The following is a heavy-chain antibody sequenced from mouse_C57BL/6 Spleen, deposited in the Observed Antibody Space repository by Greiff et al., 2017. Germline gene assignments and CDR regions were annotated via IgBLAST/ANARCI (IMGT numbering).Heavy chain of an antibody. CDR1: GYTFTDYY. CDR2: IYPGSGNT. Sequence: LQLQQSGAELVRPGASVTLSCKASGYTFTDYYINWVKQRPGQGLEWIARIYPGSGNTYYNEKFKGKATLTAEKSSSTAYMQLSSLTSEDSAVYVCARSITTGAWFAYWGQGTLVTVSA. V-gene: IGHV1-76*01. CDR3: ARSITTGAWFAY. J-gene: IGHJ3*01. D-gene: IGHD2-4*01.